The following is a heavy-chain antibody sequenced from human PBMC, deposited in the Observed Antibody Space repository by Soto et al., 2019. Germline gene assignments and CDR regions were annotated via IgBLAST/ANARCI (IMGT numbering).Heavy chain of an antibody. CDR1: GDTFKNSV. Sequence: QVQLVQSGVEVKKPGSSVRVSCKASGDTFKNSVISWVRQAPGQGLVWMGGTIPLFGTTDYAQKFQGRLTITTDESTTTAYMEVSRLTSEDTAVYYCVAELDFGKLSVVWGQGTTVIV. CDR2: TIPLFGTT. D-gene: IGHD3-10*01. CDR3: VAELDFGKLSVV. V-gene: IGHV1-69*01. J-gene: IGHJ6*02.